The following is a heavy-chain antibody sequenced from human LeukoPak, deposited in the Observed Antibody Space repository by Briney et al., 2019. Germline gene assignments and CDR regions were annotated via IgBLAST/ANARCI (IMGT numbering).Heavy chain of an antibody. D-gene: IGHD4/OR15-4a*01. V-gene: IGHV3-49*04. CDR3: SRALTENGAEYYSDS. CDR1: GFTFGDYA. Sequence: GGSLRLSCTASGFTFGDYAMSWVRQAPGKGLEWVSLIRSKAFGGIPEYGASVKGRFTVSRDDSQRIAYLQMNSLKTEDTAVYYCSRALTENGAEYYSDSWGQGTLVTVSS. J-gene: IGHJ4*02. CDR2: IRSKAFGGIP.